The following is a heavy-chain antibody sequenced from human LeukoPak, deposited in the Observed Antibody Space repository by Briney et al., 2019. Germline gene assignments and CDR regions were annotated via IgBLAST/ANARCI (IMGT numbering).Heavy chain of an antibody. CDR3: ARRGAYDILTGSYGMDV. Sequence: SETLSLTCTVSGGSISSSSYYWGWIRQPPGKGLEWTGSIYYSGSTYYNPSLKSRVTISVDTSKNQFSLKLSSVTAADTAVYYCARRGAYDILTGSYGMDVWGQGTTVTVSS. CDR1: GGSISSSSYY. V-gene: IGHV4-39*01. D-gene: IGHD3-9*01. J-gene: IGHJ6*02. CDR2: IYYSGST.